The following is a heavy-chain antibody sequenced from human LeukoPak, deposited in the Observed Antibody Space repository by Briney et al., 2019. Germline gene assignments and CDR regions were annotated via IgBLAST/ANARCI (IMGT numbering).Heavy chain of an antibody. CDR3: ARDLWGLYSSGLMGSAFDI. V-gene: IGHV1-46*01. D-gene: IGHD6-19*01. J-gene: IGHJ3*02. CDR2: INPSGGST. Sequence: GASVKVSCKASGYTFTSYYMHWVRQAPGQGLEWMGIINPSGGSTSYAQKFQGRVTMTRDTSTSTVYMELRSLRSDDTAVYYCARDLWGLYSSGLMGSAFDIWGQGTMVTVSS. CDR1: GYTFTSYY.